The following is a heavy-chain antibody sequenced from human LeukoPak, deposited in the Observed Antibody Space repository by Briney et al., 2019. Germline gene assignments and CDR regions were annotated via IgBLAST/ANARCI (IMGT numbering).Heavy chain of an antibody. Sequence: PSETLSLTCAVYGGSFSGYYWSWIRQPPGKGLEWIGEINHSGSTNYNPSLKSRVTISVDTSENQFSLKLSSVTAADTAVYYCARDRGSGSYFGITDYMDVWGKGTTVTISS. CDR1: GGSFSGYY. CDR2: INHSGST. CDR3: ARDRGSGSYFGITDYMDV. D-gene: IGHD3-10*01. J-gene: IGHJ6*03. V-gene: IGHV4-34*01.